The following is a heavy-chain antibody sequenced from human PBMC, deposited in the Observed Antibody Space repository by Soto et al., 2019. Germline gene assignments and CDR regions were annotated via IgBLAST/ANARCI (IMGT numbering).Heavy chain of an antibody. CDR2: IGWNSAKI. CDR3: AKDSASSWSEYFRY. Sequence: EVQLVDSGGALVQPGRSLRLSCAASGFTFENHAMHWVRQVPGKGLEWVAGIGWNSAKIGYADSVKGRFSISRDNAKSSLYLEMNGLRIEDTALYFCAKDSASSWSEYFRYWGRGTLVTVSS. D-gene: IGHD6-13*01. J-gene: IGHJ1*01. V-gene: IGHV3-9*01. CDR1: GFTFENHA.